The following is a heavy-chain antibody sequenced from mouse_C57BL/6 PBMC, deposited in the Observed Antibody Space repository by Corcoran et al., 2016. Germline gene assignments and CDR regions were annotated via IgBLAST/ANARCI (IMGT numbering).Heavy chain of an antibody. D-gene: IGHD2-4*01. CDR1: GYTFTTYG. J-gene: IGHJ2*01. CDR2: INPYSGVP. CDR3: ASADDYLYYFDY. Sequence: QIQLVQSGPELKKPGETVKISCKASGYTFTTYGMSWVKQAPGKGLTWMGWINPYSGVPTYADDFKGRFAFSLETSASTAYLQINNLKNEDTATYFCASADDYLYYFDYCGQGTTLTVSS. V-gene: IGHV9-3*01.